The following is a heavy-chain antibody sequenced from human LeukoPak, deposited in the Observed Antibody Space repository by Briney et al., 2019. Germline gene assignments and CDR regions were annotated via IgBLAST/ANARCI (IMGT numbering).Heavy chain of an antibody. CDR3: ARVIGSYGDSAY. CDR2: ISSTSSAI. Sequence: PGGSLRLSCEASGFTFRSYSMNWVRQAPGKGLEWLSYISSTSSAIYYADSLKGRFTISRDNAKNSLYLQMNSLRAEDTAVYYCARVIGSYGDSAYWGQGTLVTVSS. CDR1: GFTFRSYS. J-gene: IGHJ4*02. V-gene: IGHV3-48*04. D-gene: IGHD3-16*01.